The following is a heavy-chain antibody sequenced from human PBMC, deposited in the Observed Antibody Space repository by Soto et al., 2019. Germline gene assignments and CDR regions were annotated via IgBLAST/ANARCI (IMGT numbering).Heavy chain of an antibody. J-gene: IGHJ5*02. V-gene: IGHV4-61*08. CDR1: GDSVTSGDYY. CDR3: TRDRSGT. CDR2: IYNIGST. Sequence: PSETLSLTCTVSGDSVTSGDYYWNWIRQPPGKGLEWIGYIYNIGSTNYNPSLKSRVTISVDTSNNQFSLKLSSVTAADTAVYYCTRDRSGTWGQGTLVTVTS. D-gene: IGHD3-10*01.